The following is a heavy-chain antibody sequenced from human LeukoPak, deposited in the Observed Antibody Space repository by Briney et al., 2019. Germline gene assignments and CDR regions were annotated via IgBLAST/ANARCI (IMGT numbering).Heavy chain of an antibody. J-gene: IGHJ4*02. CDR3: AGTVGSAPDYYGSGGFAVLDY. CDR2: INSDGRTT. D-gene: IGHD3-10*01. V-gene: IGHV3-74*01. Sequence: PGGSLRLSCAASGFTFSSYWMHWVRQVPGKGLVWVSRINSDGRTTRYAGSVKGRFTISRDNAKNTLFLQMNSLRAEDTAVYYCAGTVGSAPDYYGSGGFAVLDYWGQGTLVTVSS. CDR1: GFTFSSYW.